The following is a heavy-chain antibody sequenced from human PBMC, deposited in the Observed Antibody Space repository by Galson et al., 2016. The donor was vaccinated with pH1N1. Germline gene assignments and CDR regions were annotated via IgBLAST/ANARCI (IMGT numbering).Heavy chain of an antibody. CDR1: GFTFTSYA. D-gene: IGHD5-12*01. CDR3: AGDSEYSGQEGFH. J-gene: IGHJ4*02. Sequence: SLRLSCAASGFTFTSYAMNWVRQAPGKGLEWVAVILYDGTNEYYADSVKGRFTISRDKTQSTLYLQMNSLRTEDTAVYYCAGDSEYSGQEGFHWAQGTLVSVSS. CDR2: ILYDGTNE. V-gene: IGHV3-30*04.